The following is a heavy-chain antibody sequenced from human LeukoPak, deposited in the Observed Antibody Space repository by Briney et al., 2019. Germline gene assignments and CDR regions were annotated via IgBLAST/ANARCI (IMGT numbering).Heavy chain of an antibody. V-gene: IGHV1-69*05. D-gene: IGHD2-21*02. CDR2: IIPIFGTA. J-gene: IGHJ6*03. Sequence: SVKVSCKASGGTFSSYAISWVRQAPGQGLEWMGGIIPIFGTANYAQKFQGRVTITTDESTSTAYMGLSSLRSEDTAVYYCARCVTHYYYMDVWGKGTTVTVSS. CDR1: GGTFSSYA. CDR3: ARCVTHYYYMDV.